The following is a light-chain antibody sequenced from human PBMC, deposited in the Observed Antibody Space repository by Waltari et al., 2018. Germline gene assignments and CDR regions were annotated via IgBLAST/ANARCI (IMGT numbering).Light chain of an antibody. V-gene: IGLV4-69*01. J-gene: IGLJ2*01. CDR1: SGHSNYA. CDR3: QTWDTDIHVV. CDR2: LNSDGSH. Sequence: QLVLTQSPSASASLGASVKLTCTLSSGHSNYAIAWHQQQPKKGPRYVMKLNSDGSHTKGDWIPDRFSGSSSGAERFLTISSLQSEDEGDYYCQTWDTDIHVVFGGGTKLIVL.